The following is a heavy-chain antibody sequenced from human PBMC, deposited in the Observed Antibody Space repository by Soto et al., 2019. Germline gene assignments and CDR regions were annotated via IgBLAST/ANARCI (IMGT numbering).Heavy chain of an antibody. V-gene: IGHV3-15*01. CDR2: IKRKTDGGTT. CDR1: GFTFSNAW. D-gene: IGHD2-2*01. CDR3: LSCSSTSCYEDFDY. J-gene: IGHJ4*02. Sequence: GGSLRLSCAASGFTFSNAWMSWVRQAPGKGLEWVGRIKRKTDGGTTDYAAPVKGRFTISRDDSKNTLYLQMNSLKTEDTAVYYCLSCSSTSCYEDFDYWGQGTLVTV.